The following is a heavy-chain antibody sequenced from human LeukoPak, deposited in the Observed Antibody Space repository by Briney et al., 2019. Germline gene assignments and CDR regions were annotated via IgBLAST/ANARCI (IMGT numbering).Heavy chain of an antibody. CDR3: ARDRQQWLIRGGDH. Sequence: GGSLRLSCAASGFTFSNYAMSWVRQAPGKGLEWVSSISGSGGSGGSTYYADSVKGRFSISRDNARNSLHLQMNSLTADDTAVYYCARDRQQWLIRGGDHWGQGTLVTVSS. D-gene: IGHD6-19*01. CDR1: GFTFSNYA. J-gene: IGHJ4*02. CDR2: ISGSGGSGGST. V-gene: IGHV3-23*01.